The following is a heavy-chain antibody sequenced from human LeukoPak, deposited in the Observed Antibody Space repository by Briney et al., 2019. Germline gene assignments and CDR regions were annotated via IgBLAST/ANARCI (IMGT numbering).Heavy chain of an antibody. CDR2: ISSSSSYI. V-gene: IGHV3-21*01. CDR1: GFTFSSYE. Sequence: GGSLRLSCAASGFTFSSYEMNWVRQAPGKGLEWVSSISSSSSYIYYADSVKGRFTISRDNAKNSLYLQMNSLRAEYTAVYYCATLGVAGPIVDYWGQGTLVTVSS. D-gene: IGHD2-15*01. CDR3: ATLGVAGPIVDY. J-gene: IGHJ4*02.